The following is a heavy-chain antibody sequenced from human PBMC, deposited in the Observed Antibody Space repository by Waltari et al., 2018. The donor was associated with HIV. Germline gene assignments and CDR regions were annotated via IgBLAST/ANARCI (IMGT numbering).Heavy chain of an antibody. CDR3: ARRGGRSSPLGY. CDR1: GVTFSSYW. D-gene: IGHD6-13*01. Sequence: EVQLVESRGGLVQPGGSLRRSCAASGVTFSSYWIRWVRQAPGKGLEWVANIKQDGSEIYYVDSVKGRFTISRDNAKNSLYLQMNSLRAEDTAVYFCARRGGRSSPLGYWGQGTLVTVSS. V-gene: IGHV3-7*01. J-gene: IGHJ4*02. CDR2: IKQDGSEI.